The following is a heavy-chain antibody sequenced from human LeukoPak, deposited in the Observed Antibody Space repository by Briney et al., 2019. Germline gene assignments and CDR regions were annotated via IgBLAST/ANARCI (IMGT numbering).Heavy chain of an antibody. D-gene: IGHD2-15*01. CDR3: ARQQQFCSGGNCYSLNAFDL. V-gene: IGHV1-18*01. J-gene: IGHJ3*01. CDR2: ISAYNGNT. CDR1: GYTFTSYG. Sequence: ASVKVSCKASGYTFTSYGISWVRQAPGQGLEWMGWISAYNGNTNYAQKLQGRVTMTTDTSTSTAYMELRSLRSDDTAVYYCARQQQFCSGGNCYSLNAFDLWGQGTVVTVSS.